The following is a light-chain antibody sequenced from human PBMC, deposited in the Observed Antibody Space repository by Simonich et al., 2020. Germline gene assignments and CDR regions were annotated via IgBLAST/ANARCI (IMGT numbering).Light chain of an antibody. Sequence: DIVMTQSPDSLAVSLGERATINCTPSQSVLYSSNNKNYLAWYQQKPGTPPKLLIYWASTRESGVPDRFSGSGSGTDFTLTISSLQAEDVAVYYCQQYYSTPYTFGQGTKLEIK. CDR2: WAS. CDR1: QSVLYSSNNKNY. V-gene: IGKV4-1*01. CDR3: QQYYSTPYT. J-gene: IGKJ2*01.